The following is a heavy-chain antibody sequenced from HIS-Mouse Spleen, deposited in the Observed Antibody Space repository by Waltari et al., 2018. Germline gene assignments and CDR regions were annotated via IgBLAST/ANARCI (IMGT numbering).Heavy chain of an antibody. J-gene: IGHJ4*02. CDR2: IDYSGSN. Sequence: QVQLQESGPGLVKPSQTLSLTCTVSGRSISSGDYDWGWIRQPPGKGLEWIGYIDYSGSNYYNPSLKSRVTISVDTSKNQFSLKLSSVTAADTAVYYCARAQIEYSSSFDYWGQGTLVTVSS. CDR3: ARAQIEYSSSFDY. D-gene: IGHD6-6*01. CDR1: GRSISSGDYD. V-gene: IGHV4-30-4*01.